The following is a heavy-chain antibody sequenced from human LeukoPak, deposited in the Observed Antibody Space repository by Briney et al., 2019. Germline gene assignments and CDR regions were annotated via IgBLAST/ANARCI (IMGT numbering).Heavy chain of an antibody. CDR1: GLSFSTYG. Sequence: PTGGTLRLSCVVSGLSFSTYGMSWVRRAPGKGLEWVSSISGTGGSTYYADSVKGRFTISRDNAKNSLYLQMNSLRAEDTALYYCARETAAGYFDYWGQGTLVTVFS. V-gene: IGHV3-23*01. CDR2: ISGTGGST. D-gene: IGHD6-13*01. CDR3: ARETAAGYFDY. J-gene: IGHJ4*02.